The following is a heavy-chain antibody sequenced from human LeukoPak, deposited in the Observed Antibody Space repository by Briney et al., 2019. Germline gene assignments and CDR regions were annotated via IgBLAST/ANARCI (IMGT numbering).Heavy chain of an antibody. CDR1: VYTFTNYG. CDR3: ARMVATYYYDSSGYSYFDY. J-gene: IGHJ4*02. CDR2: ISAYNGNT. D-gene: IGHD3-22*01. V-gene: IGHV1-18*01. Sequence: ASVTVSCKASVYTFTNYGISWVRQAPGQGVEWMGWISAYNGNTNYAQKLQGRVTMTTDTSTSTAYMELSSLRSEDTAVYYCARMVATYYYDSSGYSYFDYWGQGTLVTVSS.